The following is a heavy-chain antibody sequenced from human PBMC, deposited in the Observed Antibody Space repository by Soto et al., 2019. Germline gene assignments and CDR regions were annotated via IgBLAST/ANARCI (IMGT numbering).Heavy chain of an antibody. D-gene: IGHD2-15*01. CDR2: IYKSTTT. J-gene: IGHJ5*01. Sequence: SETLSLTCSVSGDSISTVDYFWAWIRQPPGQALEYIGYIYKSTTTYYNPSFESRVAISLDTSNSQFSLTVTSVTAADTAVYFCARGRYCLTGRCFPNWFDSWGQGTLFTVSS. CDR3: ARGRYCLTGRCFPNWFDS. V-gene: IGHV4-30-4*01. CDR1: GDSISTVDYF.